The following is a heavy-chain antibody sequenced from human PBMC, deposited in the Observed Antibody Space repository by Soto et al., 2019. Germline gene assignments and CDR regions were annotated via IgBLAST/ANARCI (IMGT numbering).Heavy chain of an antibody. J-gene: IGHJ5*02. V-gene: IGHV3-33*01. CDR3: ARGASYYYDSSGYP. D-gene: IGHD3-22*01. CDR2: IWYDGSNK. CDR1: GFTFSSYG. Sequence: GGSLRLSCAASGFTFSSYGMHWVRQAPGKGLEWVAVIWYDGSNKYYADSVKGRFTISRDNSKNTLYLQMNSLRAEDTAVYYWARGASYYYDSSGYPWGQGTLVTVSS.